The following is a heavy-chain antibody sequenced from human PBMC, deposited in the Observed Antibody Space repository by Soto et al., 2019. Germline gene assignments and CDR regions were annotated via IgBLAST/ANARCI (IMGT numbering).Heavy chain of an antibody. CDR3: ARGRPITIFGVVIIRGFDP. D-gene: IGHD3-3*01. CDR1: GGSFSGYY. J-gene: IGHJ5*02. V-gene: IGHV4-34*01. CDR2: INHSGST. Sequence: SETLSLTCAVYGGSFSGYYWSWIRQPPGKGLEWIGEINHSGSTNYKPSLKSRVTISVDTSKNQFSLKLSSVTAADTAVYYCARGRPITIFGVVIIRGFDPWGQGTLVTVSS.